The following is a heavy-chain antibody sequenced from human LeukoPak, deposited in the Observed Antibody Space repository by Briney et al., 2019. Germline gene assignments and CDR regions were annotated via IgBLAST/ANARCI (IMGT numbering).Heavy chain of an antibody. CDR3: ASYSSGYYYVLDY. D-gene: IGHD3-22*01. J-gene: IGHJ4*02. CDR2: IYYSWST. CDR1: GGSISSSSYY. V-gene: IGHV4-39*01. Sequence: SETLSLTCTVSGGSISSSSYYWGWIRQPPGKGLEWIGSIYYSWSTYYNPSLKSRVTISVDTSKNQFSLKLSSVTAADTAVYYCASYSSGYYYVLDYWGQGTLVTVSS.